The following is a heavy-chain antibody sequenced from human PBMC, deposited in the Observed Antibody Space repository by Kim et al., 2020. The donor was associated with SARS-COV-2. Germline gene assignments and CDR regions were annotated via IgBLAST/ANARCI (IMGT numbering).Heavy chain of an antibody. Sequence: GGSLRLSCAASGFTFSSYGMHWVRQAPGKGLEGVAVISFDGTNTYYADSVKGRFTISRDDSKNTLYLQVNSLRADDTAVYYCARERVAYADGAAFDIWGQGTMVTVSS. CDR2: ISFDGTNT. J-gene: IGHJ3*02. CDR1: GFTFSSYG. V-gene: IGHV3-30*03. CDR3: ARERVAYADGAAFDI. D-gene: IGHD2-2*01.